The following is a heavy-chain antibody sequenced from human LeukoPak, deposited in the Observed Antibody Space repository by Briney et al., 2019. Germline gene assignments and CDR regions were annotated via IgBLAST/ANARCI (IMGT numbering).Heavy chain of an antibody. CDR2: IYTSGST. D-gene: IGHD3-3*01. J-gene: IGHJ4*02. Sequence: SETLSLTCTVSGGSISSYYWSWIRQPAGKGLEWIGRIYTSGSTNYNPSLKSRVTMSVDTPKNQFSLKLSSVTAADTAVYYCARDGGARDDGYFDYWGQGTLVTVSS. CDR3: ARDGGARDDGYFDY. CDR1: GGSISSYY. V-gene: IGHV4-4*07.